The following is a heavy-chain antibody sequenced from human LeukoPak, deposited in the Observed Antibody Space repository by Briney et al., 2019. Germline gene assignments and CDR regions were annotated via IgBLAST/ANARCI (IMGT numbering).Heavy chain of an antibody. CDR1: GGSISSSSYY. CDR2: IYYSGST. V-gene: IGHV4-39*01. D-gene: IGHD2-2*01. CDR3: ARPRYSSSTSCYLFDP. Sequence: SETLSLTCTVSGGSISSSSYYWGWIRQPPGKGLEWIGSIYYSGSTYYNPSLKSRVTISVDTSKNQFSLKLSSVTAADTAVYYCARPRYSSSTSCYLFDPWGQGTLVTVSS. J-gene: IGHJ5*02.